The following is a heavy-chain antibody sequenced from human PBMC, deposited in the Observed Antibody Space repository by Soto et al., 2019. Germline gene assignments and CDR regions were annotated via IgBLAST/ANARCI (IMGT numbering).Heavy chain of an antibody. Sequence: ALVKVSCKASGYTFTSYGISWVRQAPGQGLEWIGWISAYNGNTNYAQKLQGRVTMTTDTSTSTAYMELRSLRSDDTAVYYCARDVVVVVAAYDYYFDYWGQGTLVTVSS. CDR1: GYTFTSYG. D-gene: IGHD2-15*01. CDR3: ARDVVVVVAAYDYYFDY. V-gene: IGHV1-18*01. J-gene: IGHJ4*02. CDR2: ISAYNGNT.